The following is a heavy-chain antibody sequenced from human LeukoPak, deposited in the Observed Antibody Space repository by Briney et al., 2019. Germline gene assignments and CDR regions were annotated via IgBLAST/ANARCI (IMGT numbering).Heavy chain of an antibody. V-gene: IGHV4-59*01. J-gene: IGHJ3*02. CDR3: ARDLFSGLDAFDI. Sequence: SETLSLTCTVSGGSTSSYYWSWIRQPPVKGLEWIGYIYNSGSANYNPSLKSRVSISGDTSKNQFSLKLSSVTAADTAVYYCARDLFSGLDAFDIWGQGTMVTVSS. CDR1: GGSTSSYY. CDR2: IYNSGSA. D-gene: IGHD3-10*01.